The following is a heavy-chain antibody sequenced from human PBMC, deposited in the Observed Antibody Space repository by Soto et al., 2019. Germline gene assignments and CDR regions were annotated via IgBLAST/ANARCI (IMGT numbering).Heavy chain of an antibody. Sequence: QVQLVQSGAEVKKPGASVKVSCKASGYTFTSYGISWVRQAPGQGLEWMGWISAYNGNTNYAQKLQGRVTMTTDTSTSTAYMELRSLRSDDTAVYYCTRATPYRPTVTTLFDYWGQGTLVTVSS. CDR2: ISAYNGNT. D-gene: IGHD4-17*01. CDR3: TRATPYRPTVTTLFDY. J-gene: IGHJ4*02. V-gene: IGHV1-18*04. CDR1: GYTFTSYG.